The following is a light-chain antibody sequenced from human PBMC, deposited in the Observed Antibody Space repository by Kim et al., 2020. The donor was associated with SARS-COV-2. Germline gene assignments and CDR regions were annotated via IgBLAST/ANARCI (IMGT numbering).Light chain of an antibody. Sequence: SLTPNENVTITCRASQSIGSGLHWYQQKPDQSPRLLIKFASQTFSGVPTRFSGSGSGTDFTRTINSLEVEDAATYYCHQSSSIPYSFGQRAKLEI. CDR1: QSIGSG. J-gene: IGKJ2*03. CDR2: FAS. CDR3: HQSSSIPYS. V-gene: IGKV6-21*01.